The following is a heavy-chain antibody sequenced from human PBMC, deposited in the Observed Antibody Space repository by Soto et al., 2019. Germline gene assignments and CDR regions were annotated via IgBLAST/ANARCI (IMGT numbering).Heavy chain of an antibody. CDR3: ARTLYGDNVDY. Sequence: AQLKGSRNSFCNTLTHYDINSVGQATGQGLEWMGWMNPNSGNTGYAQKFQGRVTMTRNTSISTAYMELSSLRSEDTAVYYCARTLYGDNVDYWGQGTLVTVSS. CDR2: MNPNSGNT. V-gene: IGHV1-8*02. D-gene: IGHD4-17*01. J-gene: IGHJ4*02. CDR1: CNTLTHYD.